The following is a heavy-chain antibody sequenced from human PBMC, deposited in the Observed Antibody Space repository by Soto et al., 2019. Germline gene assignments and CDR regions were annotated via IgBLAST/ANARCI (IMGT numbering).Heavy chain of an antibody. D-gene: IGHD2-21*01. J-gene: IGHJ6*02. CDR2: IYYSGST. Sequence: QVQLQESGPGLVKPSQTLSLTCTVSGGSISSGGYYWSWIRQHPGKGLEWIGYIYYSGSTYYNPSLKSRLTISVDTSKTQFALKLSSVTAADTAVYYCAASCVGCGGFNYYGMDVWGQGTTVTVSS. CDR3: AASCVGCGGFNYYGMDV. CDR1: GGSISSGGYY. V-gene: IGHV4-31*03.